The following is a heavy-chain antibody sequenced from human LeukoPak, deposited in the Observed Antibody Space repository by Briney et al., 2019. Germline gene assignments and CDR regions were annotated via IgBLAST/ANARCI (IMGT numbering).Heavy chain of an antibody. Sequence: GGSLRLSCAASGFTFSSYAMSWVRQAPGKGLEWVSAISGSGGSTYYADSVKGRFTISRDNSKNTLYLQMNSLRAEDTAVYYFAEEEAEYYVSYWGQGTLVTGSS. CDR1: GFTFSSYA. CDR3: AEEEAEYYVSY. CDR2: ISGSGGST. J-gene: IGHJ4*02. V-gene: IGHV3-23*01. D-gene: IGHD3-10*02.